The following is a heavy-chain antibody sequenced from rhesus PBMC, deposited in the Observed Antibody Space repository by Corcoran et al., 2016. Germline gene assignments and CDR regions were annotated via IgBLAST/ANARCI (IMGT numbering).Heavy chain of an antibody. CDR1: GGSISSNY. J-gene: IGHJ4*01. Sequence: QVQLQESGPGLVKPSETLSLTCAVSGGSISSNYWSWIRQPPGKGMAWIGRIYGSGGSTDYNPSHKSRGTISTDTSKNQFSLKLSSVTAADTAVYYCARGGYYGSGYSLFDYWGQGVLVTVSS. D-gene: IGHD3-28*01. CDR2: IYGSGGST. CDR3: ARGGYYGSGYSLFDY. V-gene: IGHV4-160*01.